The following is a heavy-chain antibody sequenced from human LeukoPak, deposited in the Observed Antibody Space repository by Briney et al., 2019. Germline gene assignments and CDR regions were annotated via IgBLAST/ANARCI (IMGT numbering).Heavy chain of an antibody. V-gene: IGHV1-69*06. CDR2: IVPIFGTA. CDR1: GGTFSSYA. Sequence: SVKVSCKASGGTFSSYAISWVRQAPGQGLEWMGGIVPIFGTANYAQKFQGRVTITADKSTSTAYMELSSLRSEDTAVYYCARHTIGAFDIWGQGTMVTVSS. CDR3: ARHTIGAFDI. D-gene: IGHD3-9*01. J-gene: IGHJ3*02.